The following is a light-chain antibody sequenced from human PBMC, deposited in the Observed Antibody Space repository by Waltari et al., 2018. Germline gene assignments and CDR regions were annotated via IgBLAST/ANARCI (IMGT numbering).Light chain of an antibody. CDR2: STS. V-gene: IGKV1-6*01. Sequence: IQMPQSPSSLSASVGDTVTITCQASQRIGINLHRYQQNPGKAPKLLIPSTSSLQSGIPSRFSGSGSGTDFTLTISSLVPEDVATYCCRQGYSYPRTFGQGTEVEIK. CDR1: QRIGIN. CDR3: RQGYSYPRT. J-gene: IGKJ1*01.